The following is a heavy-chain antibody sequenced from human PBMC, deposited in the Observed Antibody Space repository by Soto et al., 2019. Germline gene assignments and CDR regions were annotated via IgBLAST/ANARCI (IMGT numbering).Heavy chain of an antibody. CDR3: AGDCGGDLEAFDI. J-gene: IGHJ3*02. D-gene: IGHD2-21*02. Sequence: EVQLVESGGGLVKPGGSLRLSCAASGFTFSTYSMTWVRQAPGKGLEWVSSISSSSSYIYDAGSVKGGFTMTRDNAMNSLYVQMNSFREEDTAVYYCAGDCGGDLEAFDIWGQGTMVTVSS. V-gene: IGHV3-21*01. CDR1: GFTFSTYS. CDR2: ISSSSSYI.